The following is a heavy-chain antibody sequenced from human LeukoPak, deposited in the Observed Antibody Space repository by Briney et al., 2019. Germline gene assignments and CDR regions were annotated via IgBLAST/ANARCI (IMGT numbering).Heavy chain of an antibody. CDR2: ISAYNGNT. CDR3: ARAESGVSEGDY. J-gene: IGHJ4*02. CDR1: GGTFSSYA. V-gene: IGHV1-18*01. Sequence: GSSVKVSCKASGGTFSSYAISWVRQAPGQGLEWMGWISAYNGNTNYAQKLQGRVTMTTDTSTSTAYMELRSLRSDDTAVYYCARAESGVSEGDYWGQGTLVTVSS. D-gene: IGHD3-10*01.